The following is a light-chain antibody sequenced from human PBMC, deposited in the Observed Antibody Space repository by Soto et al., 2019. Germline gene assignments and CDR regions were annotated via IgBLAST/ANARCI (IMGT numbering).Light chain of an antibody. CDR1: QSISSW. CDR3: QQYNSYSYT. Sequence: DIQMTQSPSTLSASVGDRVTITCRASQSISSWLAWYQQKPGKAPKLLIYKASSLESGVPSRFSGSGSGTEFPLTISSLPPDEFATYYCQQYNSYSYTFGQGTKLEIK. J-gene: IGKJ2*01. CDR2: KAS. V-gene: IGKV1-5*03.